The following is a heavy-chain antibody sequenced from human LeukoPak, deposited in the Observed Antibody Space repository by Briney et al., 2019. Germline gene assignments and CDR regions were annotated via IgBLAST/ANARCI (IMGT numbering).Heavy chain of an antibody. CDR2: MYHSGDT. Sequence: SETLSLTCTVSGYSVSSGYYWGWIRQPPGKGLEWIGSMYHSGDTYYNRSLKSRVTISVDTSKNQLSLKLSSVTAADTAVYYCARSKAHLSTSWYGTWFDPWGQGTLVTVSS. D-gene: IGHD2-2*01. J-gene: IGHJ5*02. CDR1: GYSVSSGYY. V-gene: IGHV4-38-2*02. CDR3: ARSKAHLSTSWYGTWFDP.